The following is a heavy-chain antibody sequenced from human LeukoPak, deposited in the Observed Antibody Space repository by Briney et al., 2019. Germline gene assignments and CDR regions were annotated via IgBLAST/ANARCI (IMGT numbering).Heavy chain of an antibody. CDR3: ARDTSGPDY. J-gene: IGHJ4*02. CDR2: IKEDGSEK. V-gene: IGHV3-7*01. CDR1: GFTFTNHW. D-gene: IGHD6-19*01. Sequence: GGSLRLSCAASGFTFTNHWMSWARQAPGKGLEWVANIKEDGSEKYHVDSVKGRFTISRDNAKNSVYLQMNSLRVDDSAVYYCARDTSGPDYWGRGTLVSVSS.